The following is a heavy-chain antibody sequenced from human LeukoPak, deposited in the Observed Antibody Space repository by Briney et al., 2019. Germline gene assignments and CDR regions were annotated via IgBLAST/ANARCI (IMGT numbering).Heavy chain of an antibody. CDR3: AKIFFGIVGAEPDLDAFDI. V-gene: IGHV4-34*01. J-gene: IGHJ3*02. D-gene: IGHD1-26*01. Sequence: SETLSLTCAVYGGSFSGYYWSWIRQPPGKGLEWIGEINHSGSTNYNPSLKSRVTISVDTSKNQFSLKLSSVTAADTAVYYCAKIFFGIVGAEPDLDAFDIWGQGTMVTVSS. CDR1: GGSFSGYY. CDR2: INHSGST.